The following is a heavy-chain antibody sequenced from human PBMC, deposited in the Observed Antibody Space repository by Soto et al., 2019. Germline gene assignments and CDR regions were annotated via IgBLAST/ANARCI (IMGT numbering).Heavy chain of an antibody. Sequence: QVQLVESGGGMVQPGRSLRLSCAASGFTFSSYGMHWVRQAPGKGLEWVAVIWYDGSNKYYADSVKGRFTISRDNSKNTLYLQMNSLRAEDTAVYYCARDEGDYDYIWGSYRLGAFDIWGQGTMVTVSS. CDR1: GFTFSSYG. D-gene: IGHD3-16*02. V-gene: IGHV3-33*01. CDR2: IWYDGSNK. CDR3: ARDEGDYDYIWGSYRLGAFDI. J-gene: IGHJ3*02.